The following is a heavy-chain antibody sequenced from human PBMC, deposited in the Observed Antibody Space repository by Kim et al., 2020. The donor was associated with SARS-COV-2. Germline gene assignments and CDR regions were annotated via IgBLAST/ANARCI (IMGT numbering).Heavy chain of an antibody. V-gene: IGHV3-15*01. CDR3: TTESPFYYYYYMDV. CDR2: IKSKTDGGTT. CDR1: GFTFSNAW. J-gene: IGHJ6*03. Sequence: GGSLRLSCAASGFTFSNAWMSWVRQAPGKGLEWVGRIKSKTDGGTTDYAAPVKGRFTISRYDSKNTLYLQMNSLKTEDTAVYYCTTESPFYYYYYMDVWGKGTTVTVSS.